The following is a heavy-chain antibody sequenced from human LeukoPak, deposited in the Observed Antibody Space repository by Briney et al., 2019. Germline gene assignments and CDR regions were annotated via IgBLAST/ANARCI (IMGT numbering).Heavy chain of an antibody. J-gene: IGHJ4*02. Sequence: SVKVSCKASGYTFTSYGISWVRQAPGQGLEWMGGIIPIFGTANYAQKFQGRVTITADESTSTAYMELSSLRSEDTAVYYCARGVYCGGDCYSAFDYWGQGTLGTVSS. CDR3: ARGVYCGGDCYSAFDY. CDR2: IIPIFGTA. V-gene: IGHV1-69*13. D-gene: IGHD2-21*02. CDR1: GYTFTSYG.